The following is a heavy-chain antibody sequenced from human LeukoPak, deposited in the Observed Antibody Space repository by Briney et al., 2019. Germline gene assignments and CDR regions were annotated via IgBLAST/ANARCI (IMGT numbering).Heavy chain of an antibody. V-gene: IGHV4-39*01. D-gene: IGHD5-18*01. CDR2: VYYSGST. Sequence: SETLSLTCTVSSGSISSSSYYWGWLRQPPGKGLEWIGNVYYSGSTYYSPSLKSRVTISVATSKNQFSLKLSSVTAADTAVYYCARRGYSYGTEWYGGQGTLVTVSS. CDR3: ARRGYSYGTEWY. CDR1: SGSISSSSYY. J-gene: IGHJ4*02.